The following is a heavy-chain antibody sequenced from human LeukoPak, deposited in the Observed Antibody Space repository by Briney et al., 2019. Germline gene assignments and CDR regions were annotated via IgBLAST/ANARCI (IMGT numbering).Heavy chain of an antibody. CDR1: GFTVSDNY. J-gene: IGHJ4*02. CDR3: ARAKYYDTSGYGGYFDY. D-gene: IGHD3-22*01. Sequence: PGGSLRLSCAASGFTVSDNYMSWVRQAPGKGLEWVSVIYSGGTTNYADSVKGRFTISRDNSKNTLYLQMNSLRAEDTAVYYCARAKYYDTSGYGGYFDYWGQGTPVTVSS. CDR2: IYSGGTT. V-gene: IGHV3-53*01.